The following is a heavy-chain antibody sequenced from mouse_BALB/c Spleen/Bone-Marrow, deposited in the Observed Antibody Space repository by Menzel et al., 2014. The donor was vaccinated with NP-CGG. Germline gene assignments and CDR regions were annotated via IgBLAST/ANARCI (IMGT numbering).Heavy chain of an antibody. J-gene: IGHJ2*01. D-gene: IGHD2-14*01. Sequence: VQLKQSGPDLVKPSQSLSLTCTVTGYSITSGYSWHWIRQFPGNKLEWMGYIHYSGSTNYNPSLKSRISITRGTSKDQSFLQLNSVTTEDTATYSGARRTEVRLVYCFDSWGQSTTITVSS. CDR2: IHYSGST. CDR3: ARRTEVRLVYCFDS. CDR1: GYSITSGYS. V-gene: IGHV3-1*02.